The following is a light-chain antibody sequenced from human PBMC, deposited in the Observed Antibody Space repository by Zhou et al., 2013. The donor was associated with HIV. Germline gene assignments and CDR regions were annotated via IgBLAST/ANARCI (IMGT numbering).Light chain of an antibody. CDR3: QQYNSRCT. CDR1: QDISNY. J-gene: IGKJ2*02. V-gene: IGKV1-5*03. Sequence: DIQMTQSPSSLSASVGDRVTITCQASQDISNYLNWYQQKPGKAPKLLIYKASSLDSGVPSRFSGSGSGTEFTLTISSLQPDDFATYYCQQYNSRCTFGQGTKVEIK. CDR2: KAS.